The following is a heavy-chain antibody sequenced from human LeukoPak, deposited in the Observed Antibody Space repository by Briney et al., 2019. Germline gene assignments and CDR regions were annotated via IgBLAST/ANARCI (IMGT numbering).Heavy chain of an antibody. CDR1: GFTFSSYG. D-gene: IGHD3-10*01. J-gene: IGHJ6*02. V-gene: IGHV3-23*01. CDR3: ARGPHGVRGYYGMDA. CDR2: ISDNGGIT. Sequence: GGSLRLSCAASGFTFSSYGMTWVRQAPGKGLEWVSVISDNGGITDYADSVKGRFTISRDNSKNTLYLQMNSLRDEDTAVYYCARGPHGVRGYYGMDAWGQGTTVTFSS.